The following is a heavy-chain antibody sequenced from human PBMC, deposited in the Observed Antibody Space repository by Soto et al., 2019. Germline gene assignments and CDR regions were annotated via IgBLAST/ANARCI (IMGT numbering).Heavy chain of an antibody. Sequence: QVQLQQWGAGLLKPSETLSLTCAVYGGSFSGYYWSWIRQPPGKGLEWIGEINHSGSTNYNPSLQSRVTISVDTSKNQFSLKLSSVTAADTAVYYCARGRRYCSSTSCFYYYYYYMDVWGKGTTVTVSS. CDR2: INHSGST. CDR3: ARGRRYCSSTSCFYYYYYYMDV. V-gene: IGHV4-34*01. CDR1: GGSFSGYY. D-gene: IGHD2-2*01. J-gene: IGHJ6*03.